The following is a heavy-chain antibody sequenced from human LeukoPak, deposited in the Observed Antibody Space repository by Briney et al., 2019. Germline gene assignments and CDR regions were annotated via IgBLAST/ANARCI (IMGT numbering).Heavy chain of an antibody. Sequence: SETLSLTCTVPGGSISSYYWGWIRQPPGKGLGWVGYIYYSGSTNYNPSLKSRVTISVDTSKNQFSLKLSSVTAADTAVYYCARTLDGYNYWWFDPWGQGTLVTVSS. CDR1: GGSISSYY. CDR3: ARTLDGYNYWWFDP. V-gene: IGHV4-59*01. J-gene: IGHJ5*02. D-gene: IGHD5-24*01. CDR2: IYYSGST.